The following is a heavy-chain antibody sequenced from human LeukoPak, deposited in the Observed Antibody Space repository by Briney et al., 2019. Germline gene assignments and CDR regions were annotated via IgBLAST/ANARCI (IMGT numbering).Heavy chain of an antibody. Sequence: ASVKVSCKASGYTFTNYGLSWVRQAPGQGLEWMGRIGAYNGNTNYAQKFQGRVTMTTDTSTNTAYMELRSLRSDDTAVYYCARSATHRLTWTDRSQWLPLDYWGQGTLVTVSS. CDR1: GYTFTNYG. D-gene: IGHD5-18*01. V-gene: IGHV1-18*01. CDR2: IGAYNGNT. J-gene: IGHJ4*02. CDR3: ARSATHRLTWTDRSQWLPLDY.